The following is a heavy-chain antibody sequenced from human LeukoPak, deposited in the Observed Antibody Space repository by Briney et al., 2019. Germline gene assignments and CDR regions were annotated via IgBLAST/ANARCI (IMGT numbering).Heavy chain of an antibody. CDR1: GFTFSSYS. V-gene: IGHV3-48*02. J-gene: IGHJ4*02. D-gene: IGHD3-10*02. CDR2: ISSSSSTI. Sequence: GGSLRLPCAASGFTFSSYSMNWVRQAPGKGLEWVSYISSSSSTIYYADSVKGRFTISRDNAKNSLYLQMNSLRDEDTAVYYCASGGQSAYYLVRGVNSYYWGQGTLVTVSS. CDR3: ASGGQSAYYLVRGVNSYY.